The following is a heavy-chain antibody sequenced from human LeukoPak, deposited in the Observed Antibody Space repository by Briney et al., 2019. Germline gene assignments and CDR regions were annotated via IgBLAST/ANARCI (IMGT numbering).Heavy chain of an antibody. D-gene: IGHD2-15*01. CDR1: GYTFTSYG. Sequence: ASVKVSCKASGYTFTSYGISWVRQAPGQGLEWMGWISAYNGNTNYAQKLQGRVTMTTDTSTSTAYMELRSLRSDDTAVYYCAKCSGGSCYPAGSWFDPWGQGTLVTVSS. CDR2: ISAYNGNT. CDR3: AKCSGGSCYPAGSWFDP. J-gene: IGHJ5*02. V-gene: IGHV1-18*01.